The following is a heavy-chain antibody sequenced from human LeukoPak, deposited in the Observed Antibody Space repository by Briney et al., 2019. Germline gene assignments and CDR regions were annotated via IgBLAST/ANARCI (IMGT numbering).Heavy chain of an antibody. V-gene: IGHV4-31*03. CDR3: ARDRGIAVAGTGWFDP. J-gene: IGHJ5*02. CDR1: GGSISSGGYY. CDR2: IYYSGST. Sequence: PSETLSLTCTVSGGSISSGGYYWSWIRQHPGKGLEWIGYIYYSGSTYYNPSLKSRVTISVDTSKNQLSLKLSSVTAADTAVYYCARDRGIAVAGTGWFDPWGQGTLVTVSS. D-gene: IGHD6-19*01.